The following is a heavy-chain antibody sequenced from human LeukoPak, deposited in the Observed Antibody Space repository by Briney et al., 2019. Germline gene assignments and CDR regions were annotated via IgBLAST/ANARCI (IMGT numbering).Heavy chain of an antibody. Sequence: ASVKVSCKASGYTFTGYYMHWVRQAPGQGLEWMGWINPNSGGTNYAQKFQGRVTMTRDTSISTAYMELSRLRSDDTAVYYCARDSQGYCSGVSCYFFGWFDPWGQGTLVTVSS. CDR2: INPNSGGT. D-gene: IGHD2-15*01. V-gene: IGHV1-2*02. J-gene: IGHJ5*02. CDR1: GYTFTGYY. CDR3: ARDSQGYCSGVSCYFFGWFDP.